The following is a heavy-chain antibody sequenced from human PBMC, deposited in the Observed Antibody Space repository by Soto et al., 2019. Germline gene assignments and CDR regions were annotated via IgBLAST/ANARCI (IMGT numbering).Heavy chain of an antibody. J-gene: IGHJ6*02. CDR3: ARYCSGGSCYPYYYYRMDV. Sequence: EVQLVESGGGLIQRGGSLRLSCAASGFTVSSNYMSWVRQAPGKGLEWVSVIYSGGSTYYADSVKGRFTISRDNSKNTLYLQKNGLRAEDTAGYYCARYCSGGSCYPYYYYRMDVWGQGTTVTVS. CDR1: GFTVSSNY. V-gene: IGHV3-53*01. D-gene: IGHD2-15*01. CDR2: IYSGGST.